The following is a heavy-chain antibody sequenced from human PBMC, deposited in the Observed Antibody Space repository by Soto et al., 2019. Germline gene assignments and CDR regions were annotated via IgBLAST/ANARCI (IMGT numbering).Heavy chain of an antibody. V-gene: IGHV5-10-1*01. CDR3: ARHKGAATAYYYYGMDV. Sequence: PGESLKISCKGSGYSFTSYWISWVRQMPGKGLEWMGRIDPSDSYTNYSPSLQGHVTISADKSISTAYLQWSSLKASDTAMYYCARHKGAATAYYYYGMDVWGQGTTVTVSS. D-gene: IGHD2-15*01. CDR1: GYSFTSYW. CDR2: IDPSDSYT. J-gene: IGHJ6*02.